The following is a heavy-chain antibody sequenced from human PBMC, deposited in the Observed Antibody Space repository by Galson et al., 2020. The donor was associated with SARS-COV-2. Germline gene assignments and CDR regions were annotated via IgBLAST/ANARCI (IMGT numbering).Heavy chain of an antibody. V-gene: IGHV4-34*01. J-gene: IGHJ4*02. CDR1: SGSFSGYL. CDR3: ARGRAHEKSGFDY. Sequence: SETLSLTCAVYSGSFSGYLWSWIRQPPGKGLEWIGEVNHSGGTNYSPSLKSRITISVDTSKNQFSLKLSSVTAADTSMYFCARGRAHEKSGFDYWGQGTLVTVSS. CDR2: VNHSGGT. D-gene: IGHD2-8*02.